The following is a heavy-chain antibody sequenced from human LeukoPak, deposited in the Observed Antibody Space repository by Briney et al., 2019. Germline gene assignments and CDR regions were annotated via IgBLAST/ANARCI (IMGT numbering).Heavy chain of an antibody. D-gene: IGHD2-2*01. V-gene: IGHV3-23*01. CDR1: GFTFSSYA. Sequence: PGGSLRLSCAASGFTFSSYAMSWVRQAPGKGLEWVSAISGSGGSTYYADSVKGRFTISRDNSKNTLYLQMNSLRAEDTAVYYCAKDFDHIVVVPAATADYWGQGTLVTVSS. CDR2: ISGSGGST. CDR3: AKDFDHIVVVPAATADY. J-gene: IGHJ4*02.